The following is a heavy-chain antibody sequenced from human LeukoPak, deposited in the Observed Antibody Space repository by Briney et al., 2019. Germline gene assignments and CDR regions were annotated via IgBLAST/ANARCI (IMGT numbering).Heavy chain of an antibody. D-gene: IGHD3-22*01. J-gene: IGHJ4*02. Sequence: PGRSLRLSCAASGFTFDDYAMHWVRQAPGKGLEWVSGISWNSGSIGYADSVKGRFTISRDNAKNSLYLQMNSLRAEDTALYYCAKDTVGLYYYDSSGYWFDYWGQGTLVTVSS. CDR3: AKDTVGLYYYDSSGYWFDY. V-gene: IGHV3-9*01. CDR2: ISWNSGSI. CDR1: GFTFDDYA.